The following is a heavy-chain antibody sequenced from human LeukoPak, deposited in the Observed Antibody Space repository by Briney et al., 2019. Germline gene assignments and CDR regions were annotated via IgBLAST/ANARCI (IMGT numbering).Heavy chain of an antibody. CDR3: ARASPNGRFLEWPPYYFDY. D-gene: IGHD3-3*01. CDR1: GFPFSNYA. J-gene: IGHJ4*02. CDR2: ISGNSGST. Sequence: PGGSLRLSCAASGFPFSNYAMSWVRQAPGRGLEWVSGISGNSGSTDYADSVKGRVTISRDNSKNTLYLQMNSLRAEDTAVYYCARASPNGRFLEWPPYYFDYWGQGTLVTVSS. V-gene: IGHV3-23*01.